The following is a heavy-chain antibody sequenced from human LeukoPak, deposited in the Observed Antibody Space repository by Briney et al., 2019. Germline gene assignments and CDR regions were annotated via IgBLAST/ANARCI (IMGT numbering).Heavy chain of an antibody. CDR1: GFTVSSNY. D-gene: IGHD2-2*01. Sequence: GGSLRLSCAASGFTVSSNYMSWVRQAPGKGLEWVSVIYSGGSTYYADSVKGRFTISRHNSKNTLYLQMNSLRAEDTAVYYCARERSLGYCSSTSCPYYGMDVWGQGNTVTVSS. CDR3: ARERSLGYCSSTSCPYYGMDV. V-gene: IGHV3-53*04. CDR2: IYSGGST. J-gene: IGHJ6*02.